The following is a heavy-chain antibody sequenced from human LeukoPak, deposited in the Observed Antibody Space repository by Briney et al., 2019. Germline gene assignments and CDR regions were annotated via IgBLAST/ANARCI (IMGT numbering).Heavy chain of an antibody. Sequence: ASVKVSCKASGYTFTGYYMHWVRQAPGQGLEWMGWINPNSGGTNYAQKFQGRVTMTRDTSISTAYMELSRLRSDDTAVYYCAREEAVIAVAGNFGYWGQGTLVTVSS. V-gene: IGHV1-2*02. D-gene: IGHD6-19*01. CDR3: AREEAVIAVAGNFGY. CDR2: INPNSGGT. J-gene: IGHJ4*02. CDR1: GYTFTGYY.